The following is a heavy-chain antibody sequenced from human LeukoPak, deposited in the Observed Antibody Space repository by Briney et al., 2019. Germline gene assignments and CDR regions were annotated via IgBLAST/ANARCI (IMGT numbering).Heavy chain of an antibody. D-gene: IGHD2-15*01. Sequence: ASVKVSCKVSGYTLTELSMHWVRQAPGKGLEWLGGFDPENSETIYAQKFQGRITMTEDTSTDTAYMELSSLRSEDTAVFYCTTGSPWLPLLTFDSWGQGTLVTVSS. CDR1: GYTLTELS. CDR3: TTGSPWLPLLTFDS. V-gene: IGHV1-24*01. J-gene: IGHJ4*02. CDR2: FDPENSET.